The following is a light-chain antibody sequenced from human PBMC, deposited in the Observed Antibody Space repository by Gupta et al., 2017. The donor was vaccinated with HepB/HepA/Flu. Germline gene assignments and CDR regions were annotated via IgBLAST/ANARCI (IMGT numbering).Light chain of an antibody. CDR2: DAS. Sequence: DIQMTQSPSSLSASVGDRVTMTCRASQGISHYLAWYQQKPGQVPQLLVFDASSLHSEVPARFSGSGSGTDFTLTISNRQPEDVATYYCQKYDSAPWTFGQGTKVEIK. CDR1: QGISHY. V-gene: IGKV1-27*01. CDR3: QKYDSAPWT. J-gene: IGKJ1*01.